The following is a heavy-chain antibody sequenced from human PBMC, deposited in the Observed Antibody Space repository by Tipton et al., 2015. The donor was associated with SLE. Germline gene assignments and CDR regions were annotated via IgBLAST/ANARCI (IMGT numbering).Heavy chain of an antibody. CDR2: INHSGST. Sequence: TLSLTCTVSGGSISSHYWSWIRQPPGKGLEWIGEINHSGSTNYNPSLKSRVTISVDTSKNQFSLKLSSVTAADTAVYYCARGGLYSYGWGALGNWGQGTLVTVSS. J-gene: IGHJ4*02. D-gene: IGHD5-18*01. CDR3: ARGGLYSYGWGALGN. CDR1: GGSISSHY. V-gene: IGHV4-34*01.